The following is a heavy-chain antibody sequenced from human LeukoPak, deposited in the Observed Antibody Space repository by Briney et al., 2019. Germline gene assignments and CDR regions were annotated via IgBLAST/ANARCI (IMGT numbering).Heavy chain of an antibody. D-gene: IGHD3-16*01. V-gene: IGHV4-39*07. CDR2: VYYIGST. CDR1: GDSISRSSDY. J-gene: IGHJ4*02. CDR3: ARAYRKEGFDY. Sequence: SETLSLTCTVSGDSISRSSDYWGWIRQPPGKGPEWIGSVYYIGSTFYNPSLKSRLTISIDTSKNQFSLKLSSVTAADTAVYYCARAYRKEGFDYWGQGTLVTVSS.